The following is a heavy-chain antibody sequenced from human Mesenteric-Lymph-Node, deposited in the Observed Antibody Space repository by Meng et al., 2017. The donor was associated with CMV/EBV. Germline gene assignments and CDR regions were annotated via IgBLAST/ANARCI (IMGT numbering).Heavy chain of an antibody. CDR3: AKVRGYCTSASCP. D-gene: IGHD2-2*01. Sequence: GESLKISCAASGFTFSSYEMSWVRQAPGKALEWISYISSTDGRTINYAESVKGRFTISRDNAKNSLYLQMNSPRVEDTAIYYCAKVRGYCTSASCPWGQGTLVTVSS. J-gene: IGHJ5*02. CDR2: ISSTDGRTI. CDR1: GFTFSSYE. V-gene: IGHV3-48*03.